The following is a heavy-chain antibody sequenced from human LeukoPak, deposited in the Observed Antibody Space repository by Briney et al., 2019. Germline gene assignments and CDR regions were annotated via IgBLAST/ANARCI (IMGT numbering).Heavy chain of an antibody. CDR2: ISWNSGSI. J-gene: IGHJ3*02. CDR1: GFTFDDYA. D-gene: IGHD2-21*02. V-gene: IGHV3-9*01. Sequence: PGGSLRLSCAASGFTFDDYAMHWVRQAPGKGLEWVSGISWNSGSIGYADSVKGRFTISRDNAKNSLYLQMNSLRAEDTAVYYCARVRRGDWDAFDIWGQGTMVTVSS. CDR3: ARVRRGDWDAFDI.